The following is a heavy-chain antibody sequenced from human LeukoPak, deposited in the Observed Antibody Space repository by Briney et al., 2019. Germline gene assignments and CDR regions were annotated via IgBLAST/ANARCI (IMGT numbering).Heavy chain of an antibody. D-gene: IGHD2-2*01. CDR2: IYYNGST. V-gene: IGHV4-59*08. CDR1: GGSISSYY. J-gene: IGHJ4*02. CDR3: ARRGLSAAPYDY. Sequence: SETLSLTCTVSGGSISSYYWSWIRQPPGKGLEWIGYIYYNGSTNYNPSLKSRVTISVDTSKNQFSLKLSSVTAADTAVYYCARRGLSAAPYDYWGQGTLVTVSS.